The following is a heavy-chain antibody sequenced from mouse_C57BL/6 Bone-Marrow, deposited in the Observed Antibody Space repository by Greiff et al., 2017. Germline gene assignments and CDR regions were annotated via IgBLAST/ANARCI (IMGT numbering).Heavy chain of an antibody. D-gene: IGHD3-2*02. Sequence: VQLQQSGAELVRPGASVKLSCTASGFNIKDDYMHWVKQRPEQGLEWIGWIDPENGDTEYASKFQGKATITADTSSNTAYLQLSSLTSEDPAVYYCTTHSSGPWCAYWGQGTLVTVSA. CDR1: GFNIKDDY. CDR3: TTHSSGPWCAY. V-gene: IGHV14-4*01. CDR2: IDPENGDT. J-gene: IGHJ3*01.